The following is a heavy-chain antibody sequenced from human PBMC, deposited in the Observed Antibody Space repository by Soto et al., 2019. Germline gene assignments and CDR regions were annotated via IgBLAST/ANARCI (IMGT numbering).Heavy chain of an antibody. Sequence: ASVKVSCKASGYTFTGYYMHWVRQAPGQGLEWMGWINPNSGGTNYAQKFQGWVTMTRDTSISTAYMELSRLRSDDTAVYYCARVANSSSSHFDYWGQGTLVTGS. CDR2: INPNSGGT. V-gene: IGHV1-2*04. J-gene: IGHJ4*02. CDR3: ARVANSSSSHFDY. CDR1: GYTFTGYY. D-gene: IGHD6-6*01.